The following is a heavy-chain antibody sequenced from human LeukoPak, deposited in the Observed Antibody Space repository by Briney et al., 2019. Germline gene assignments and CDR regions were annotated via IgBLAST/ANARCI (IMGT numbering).Heavy chain of an antibody. CDR3: ARTKDPDAFDI. V-gene: IGHV2-70*04. CDR1: GFSLSTRGMR. J-gene: IGHJ3*02. CDR2: IDWDDDK. Sequence: SGPALVKPTPTLTLTFTFSGFSLSTRGMRVRWIRQPPGKALEWLARIDWDDDKFYSTSLKTRLTISKDTSKNQVVLTMTNMDPVDTATYYCARTKDPDAFDIWGQGTMVTVSS.